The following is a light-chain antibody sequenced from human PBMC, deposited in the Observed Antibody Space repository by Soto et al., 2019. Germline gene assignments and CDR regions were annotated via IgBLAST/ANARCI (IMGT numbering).Light chain of an antibody. CDR3: QHRVT. V-gene: IGKV3-20*01. Sequence: EIVLTQSPGTLSLSPGERATLSCRASQSVSSSYLAWYQQKPGQAPRLLIYGASSRATGIPDRFSGSGSGTDFTLTIIRLEPEDFAVYYCQHRVTFGQGTKLEIK. CDR1: QSVSSSY. CDR2: GAS. J-gene: IGKJ2*01.